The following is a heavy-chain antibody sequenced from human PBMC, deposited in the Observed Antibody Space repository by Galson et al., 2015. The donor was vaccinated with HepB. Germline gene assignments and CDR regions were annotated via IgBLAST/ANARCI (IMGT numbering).Heavy chain of an antibody. CDR1: GFTFSNYA. D-gene: IGHD3-3*01. V-gene: IGHV3-23*01. Sequence: SLRLSCAASGFTFSNYAMSWVRQAPGKGLECVSGIWVSGARTHYVDSVKGRFTISRDDSKNTLYLQMNSLRAEDTALYSCARRGGEEVNNWSVFDVWGQGTVVTVSS. CDR3: ARRGGEEVNNWSVFDV. J-gene: IGHJ3*01. CDR2: IWVSGART.